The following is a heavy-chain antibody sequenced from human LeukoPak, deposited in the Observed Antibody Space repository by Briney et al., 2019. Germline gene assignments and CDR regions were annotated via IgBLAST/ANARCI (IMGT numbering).Heavy chain of an antibody. V-gene: IGHV3-23*01. CDR2: ISGSGGGT. CDR1: GFXFSNYA. J-gene: IGHJ4*02. D-gene: IGHD1-26*01. CDR3: ATGLSENLRWYFGY. Sequence: GGSLRLSCAASGFXFSNYAISWLRQAPGKGLEWVSVISGSGGGTYYADSVKGRFTVSRDNSKNTLFLQMNSLRAEDTAVYYCATGLSENLRWYFGYWGQGTLVTVSS.